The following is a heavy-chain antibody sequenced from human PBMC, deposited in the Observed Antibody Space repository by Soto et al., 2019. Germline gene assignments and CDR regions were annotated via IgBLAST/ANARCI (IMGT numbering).Heavy chain of an antibody. Sequence: EVQLVESGGGLVKPGGSLRLSCTPSGFTFSSYSMNWVRQAPGKGLEWVSSISSSSSYIYYADSVKGRFTISRDNAKNSLYLQMHSLRAEDTAVYYCARGDCGGDCYWGRYFDYWGQGTLVTVSS. J-gene: IGHJ4*02. CDR1: GFTFSSYS. CDR3: ARGDCGGDCYWGRYFDY. CDR2: ISSSSSYI. V-gene: IGHV3-21*01. D-gene: IGHD2-21*02.